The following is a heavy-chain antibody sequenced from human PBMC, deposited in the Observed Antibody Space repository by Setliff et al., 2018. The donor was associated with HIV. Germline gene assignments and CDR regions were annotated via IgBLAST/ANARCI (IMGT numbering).Heavy chain of an antibody. CDR3: ARQFSNSFDS. Sequence: QAPGQGPEWMGWISPYDLSERTSQRFRGRVTMTRDTSINAAYLDLSGLTSDDTAVYYCARQFSNSFDSWGQGTLVTVSS. V-gene: IGHV1-2*02. CDR2: ISPYDLSE. J-gene: IGHJ4*02. D-gene: IGHD7-27*01.